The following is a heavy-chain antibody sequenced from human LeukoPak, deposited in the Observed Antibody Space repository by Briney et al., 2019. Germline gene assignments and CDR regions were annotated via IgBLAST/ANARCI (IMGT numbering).Heavy chain of an antibody. J-gene: IGHJ4*02. CDR1: GYTFTGYY. CDR3: ARGVYGSRSRYFDF. Sequence: ASVKVSCKASGYTFTGYYMHWVRQAPGQGLEWMGWINPNSGGTNYAQKFQGWVTMTRDTSISTAYMELSRLRSDDTAVYYCARGVYGSRSRYFDFWGQGTLVNV. D-gene: IGHD3-10*01. CDR2: INPNSGGT. V-gene: IGHV1-2*04.